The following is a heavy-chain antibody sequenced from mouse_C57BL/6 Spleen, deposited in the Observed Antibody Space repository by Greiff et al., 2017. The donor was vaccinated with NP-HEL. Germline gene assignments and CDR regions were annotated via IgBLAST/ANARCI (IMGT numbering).Heavy chain of an antibody. V-gene: IGHV1-69*01. CDR2: IDPSDSYT. CDR1: GYTFTSYW. Sequence: VQLQQPGAELVMPGASVKLSCKASGYTFTSYWMHWVKQRPGQGLEWIGEIDPSDSYTNYNQKFKGKSTLTVAQSSRTAYMQLSSLTSEDSAVYYCARGPKGPSLDYWGQGTTLTVSS. D-gene: IGHD6-1*01. J-gene: IGHJ2*01. CDR3: ARGPKGPSLDY.